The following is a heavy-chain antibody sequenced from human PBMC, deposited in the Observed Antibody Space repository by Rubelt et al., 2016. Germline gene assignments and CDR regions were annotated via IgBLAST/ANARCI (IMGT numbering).Heavy chain of an antibody. CDR2: INHSGST. D-gene: IGHD1-26*01. CDR1: GGALSSGGYS. J-gene: IGHJ5*02. Sequence: QVQLQDSGPGLVKPSGTLSLTCAVSGGALSSGGYSWSWIRQPPGKDLEWIGEINHSGSTTYNPSLKSRVTISVDPSKNHVSLKLRSMTAADTAVYYCARGQRGGIFYGWFDPWGQGTLVTVSS. CDR3: ARGQRGGIFYGWFDP. V-gene: IGHV4-30-2*01.